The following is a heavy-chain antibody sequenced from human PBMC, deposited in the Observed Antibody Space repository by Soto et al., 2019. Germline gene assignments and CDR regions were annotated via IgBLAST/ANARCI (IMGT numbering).Heavy chain of an antibody. CDR3: ARVGDCSSTSCYGYHDAFDI. J-gene: IGHJ3*02. D-gene: IGHD2-2*03. CDR2: IYPGDSDT. CDR1: GYSFTSYW. V-gene: IGHV5-51*01. Sequence: HGESLKISCKGSGYSFTSYWIGWVRQMPGKGLEWMGIIYPGDSDTRYSPSFQGQVTISADKSISTAYLQWSSLKASDTAMYYCARVGDCSSTSCYGYHDAFDIWGQGTMVTVSS.